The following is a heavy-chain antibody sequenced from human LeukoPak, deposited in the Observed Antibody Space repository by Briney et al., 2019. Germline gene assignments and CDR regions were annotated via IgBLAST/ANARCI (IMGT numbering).Heavy chain of an antibody. CDR1: GYTFTGYY. CDR2: INPNSGGT. V-gene: IGHV1-2*02. CDR3: ARGLWDRRDGSYYYYYYMDV. Sequence: ASVKVSCKASGYTFTGYYMHWVRQAPGQGLEWMGWINPNSGGTNYAQKFQGRVTMTRDTSISTAYMELSRLRSDDTAVYYCARGLWDRRDGSYYYYYYMDVWGKGTTVTVSS. D-gene: IGHD5-24*01. J-gene: IGHJ6*03.